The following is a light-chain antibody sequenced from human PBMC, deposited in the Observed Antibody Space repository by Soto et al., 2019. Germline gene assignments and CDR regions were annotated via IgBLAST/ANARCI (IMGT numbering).Light chain of an antibody. J-gene: IGKJ1*01. Sequence: IVLTQSPGILSLSPGERATLSCRASQSVTSTHLAWYQQKPGQAPRLLIYDASTRATGIPDRFSGRGSGTDFTLTISRLEPEDFATYYCQQYNSYWTFGQGTKVDIK. CDR1: QSVTSTH. CDR3: QQYNSYWT. CDR2: DAS. V-gene: IGKV3-20*01.